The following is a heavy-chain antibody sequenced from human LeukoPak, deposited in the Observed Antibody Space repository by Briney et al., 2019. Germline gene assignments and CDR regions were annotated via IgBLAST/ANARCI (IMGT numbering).Heavy chain of an antibody. CDR2: IKQDGSEK. Sequence: GSLRLSCAASGFTFSSYWMSWVRQAPGKGLEWVANIKQDGSEKYYVDSVKGRFTISRDNAKNSLYLQMNSLRAEDTAVYYCAASSYNWNSAFDIWGQGTMVTVSS. J-gene: IGHJ3*02. D-gene: IGHD1-7*01. CDR3: AASSYNWNSAFDI. V-gene: IGHV3-7*01. CDR1: GFTFSSYW.